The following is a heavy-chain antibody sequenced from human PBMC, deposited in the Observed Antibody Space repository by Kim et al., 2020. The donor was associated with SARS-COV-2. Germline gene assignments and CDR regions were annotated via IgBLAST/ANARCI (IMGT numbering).Heavy chain of an antibody. CDR2: ISSSSSYI. Sequence: GGSLRLSCAASGFTFSSYSMNWVRQAPGKGLEWVSSISSSSSYIYDAASVKGRFTISRDNAKNSLYLQMNSLRAEDTAVYYCARATNMYSSSRDAFDIWGQGTMVTVSS. J-gene: IGHJ3*02. CDR1: GFTFSSYS. D-gene: IGHD6-13*01. V-gene: IGHV3-21*01. CDR3: ARATNMYSSSRDAFDI.